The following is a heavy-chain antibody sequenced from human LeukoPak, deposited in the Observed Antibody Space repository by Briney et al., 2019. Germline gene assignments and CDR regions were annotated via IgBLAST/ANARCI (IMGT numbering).Heavy chain of an antibody. Sequence: SETLSLTCTVSGGSISSYYCSWIRQPPGKGLEWIGYIYYSGSTNYNPSLKSRVTISVDTSKNQFSLKLSSVTAADTAVYYCARETRNDAYDYWGQGALVTVSS. J-gene: IGHJ4*02. CDR2: IYYSGST. CDR1: GGSISSYY. CDR3: ARETRNDAYDY. V-gene: IGHV4-59*01. D-gene: IGHD1-1*01.